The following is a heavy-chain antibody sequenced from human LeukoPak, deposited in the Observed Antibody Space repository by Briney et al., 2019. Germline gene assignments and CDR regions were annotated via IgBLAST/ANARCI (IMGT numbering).Heavy chain of an antibody. D-gene: IGHD3-10*01. Sequence: GGSLRLSCAASGFTFSSYAMSWVRQAPGKGLEWVSAISGSGGSTYYADSVKGRFTISRDNSKNTLYLQMNSLRAEDTAVYYCARGATYYYGSGSPLSYGMDVWGQGTTVTVSS. CDR3: ARGATYYYGSGSPLSYGMDV. J-gene: IGHJ6*02. CDR1: GFTFSSYA. CDR2: ISGSGGST. V-gene: IGHV3-23*01.